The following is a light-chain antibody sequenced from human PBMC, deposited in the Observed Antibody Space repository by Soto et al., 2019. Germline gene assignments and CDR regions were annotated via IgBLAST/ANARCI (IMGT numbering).Light chain of an antibody. J-gene: IGKJ4*01. CDR1: QSISSY. CDR3: QHSYSTPLT. V-gene: IGKV1-39*01. CDR2: AAS. Sequence: DLQMTQSPSSLSASVGDRVTITCRASQSISSYLNWYQQKPGKAPKLLIYAASSLHSGVTSRFSGSGSGTDFTLTINSLPPEDFATYYCQHSYSTPLTFGGGTKVEIK.